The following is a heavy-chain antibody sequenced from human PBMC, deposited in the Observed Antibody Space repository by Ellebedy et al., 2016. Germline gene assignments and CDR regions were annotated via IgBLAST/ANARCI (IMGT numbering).Heavy chain of an antibody. CDR2: INSDGSIT. V-gene: IGHV3-74*01. CDR3: AREWMRGMDV. Sequence: GESLKISXAASGFTFSSFWMNWVRYTPGKGLVWVSRINSDGSITTYADSVKGRFTISRDNAKNTLYLQMNSLRAEDTAVYYCAREWMRGMDVWGQGTTVTVSS. J-gene: IGHJ6*02. CDR1: GFTFSSFW. D-gene: IGHD2-2*03.